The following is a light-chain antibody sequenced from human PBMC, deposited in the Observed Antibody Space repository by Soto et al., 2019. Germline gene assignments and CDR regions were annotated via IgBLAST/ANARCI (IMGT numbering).Light chain of an antibody. CDR1: QTVCNNY. Sequence: EIVLTQSPGTLSLSPGERASLSCRASQTVCNNYLAWYQQRPGQAPRLLIPGASTRATGIPDRISGSGSGTDFTLTIIRLEPEDFAVYSCQHYCNSQWTFGQGTKVEIK. CDR2: GAS. V-gene: IGKV3-20*01. J-gene: IGKJ1*01. CDR3: QHYCNSQWT.